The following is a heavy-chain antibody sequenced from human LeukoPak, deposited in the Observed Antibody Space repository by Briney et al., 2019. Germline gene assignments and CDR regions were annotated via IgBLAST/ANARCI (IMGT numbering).Heavy chain of an antibody. CDR2: ISYDGSNK. CDR3: ARDKFPYGGYGYFQH. CDR1: GFTFSSYA. D-gene: IGHD5-12*01. J-gene: IGHJ1*01. V-gene: IGHV3-30*04. Sequence: AGGSLRLSCAASGFTFSSYAMHWVRQAPGKGLEWVAVISYDGSNKYYADSVKGRFTISRDNSKNTLYLQMNSLRAEDTAVYYCARDKFPYGGYGYFQHWGQGTLVTVSS.